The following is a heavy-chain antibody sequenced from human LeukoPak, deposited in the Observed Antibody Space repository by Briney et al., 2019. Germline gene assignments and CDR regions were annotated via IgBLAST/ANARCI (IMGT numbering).Heavy chain of an antibody. V-gene: IGHV1-3*01. CDR2: INGGNGNA. CDR3: ARVPLHDSSGHYYPH. Sequence: GASVKVSCKTSGYTFTNYGMHWVRQAPGQRLEWMGWINGGNGNAKYSQNFQGRVTIIRDTSASTAYMELSSLRSEDTAVYYCARVPLHDSSGHYYPHWGRGTLVTVSS. J-gene: IGHJ1*01. CDR1: GYTFTNYG. D-gene: IGHD3-22*01.